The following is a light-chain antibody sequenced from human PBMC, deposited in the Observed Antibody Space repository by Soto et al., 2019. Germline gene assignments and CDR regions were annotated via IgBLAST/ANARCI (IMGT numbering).Light chain of an antibody. CDR2: ATS. J-gene: IGKJ2*01. CDR3: QQYDTSPPMYT. CDR1: RGISTY. Sequence: TQSPSSVSASVGDGVTITCRASRGISTYLAWYQQKPDQSPRLLIYATSTRAAGIPDRFSGSGSGTDFTLTISRLEPDDVAVYYCQQYDTSPPMYTFGQGTKVDIK. V-gene: IGKV3-20*01.